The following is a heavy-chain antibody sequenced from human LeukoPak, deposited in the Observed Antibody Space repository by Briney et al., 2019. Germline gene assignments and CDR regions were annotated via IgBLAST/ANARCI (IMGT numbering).Heavy chain of an antibody. CDR3: ARDQGAFDI. CDR2: IIPLFGTI. Sequence: GASVKVSCKASGGTFSSFAICWVRQAPGQGLEWMGGIIPLFGTINYAQKFQGRVTITADKSTTTAYMELNSLRSEDTAVYYCARDQGAFDIWGQGTMVTVSS. CDR1: GGTFSSFA. V-gene: IGHV1-69*06. J-gene: IGHJ3*02.